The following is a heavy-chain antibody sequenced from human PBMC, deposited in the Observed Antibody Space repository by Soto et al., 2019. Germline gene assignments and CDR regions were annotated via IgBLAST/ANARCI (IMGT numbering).Heavy chain of an antibody. D-gene: IGHD3-16*01. CDR2: IYSGGST. J-gene: IGHJ2*01. Sequence: EAQLVESGGGLVQPGGSLRLSCAASGINVSRNYLTWVRQAPGKGLEWVSLIYSGGSTTYADSVRGRFTISRDDPNDTLYLQMNSLRTEDTAVYYCEKGGWGYWYFDLWGRGALVTVSS. V-gene: IGHV3-66*01. CDR1: GINVSRNY. CDR3: EKGGWGYWYFDL.